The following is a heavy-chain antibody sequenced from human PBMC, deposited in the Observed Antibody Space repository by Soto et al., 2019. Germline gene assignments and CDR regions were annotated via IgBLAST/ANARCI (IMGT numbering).Heavy chain of an antibody. Sequence: ASVKVSCKASGYTFTSYGISWVRQAPGQGLEWMGWIGAYNGNTNYAQKLQGRVTMTTDTSTSTAYMELRSLRSDDTAVYYCARDSPYDSSGYYSNYYYGMDVWGQGTTVTVSS. D-gene: IGHD3-22*01. CDR3: ARDSPYDSSGYYSNYYYGMDV. CDR2: IGAYNGNT. J-gene: IGHJ6*02. V-gene: IGHV1-18*01. CDR1: GYTFTSYG.